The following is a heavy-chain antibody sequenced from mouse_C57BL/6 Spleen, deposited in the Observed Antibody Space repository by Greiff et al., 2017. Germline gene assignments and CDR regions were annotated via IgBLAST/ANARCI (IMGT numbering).Heavy chain of an antibody. CDR1: GYAFSSSW. Sequence: QVQLQQSGPELVKPGASVKISCKASGYAFSSSWMNWVKQRPGKGLEWIGRIYPGDGDTNYNGKFKGKATLTAEKSSSTAYMQLSSLTSEDSAVYFCARNYGSFYWYFDVWGTGTTVTVSS. CDR2: IYPGDGDT. D-gene: IGHD1-1*01. V-gene: IGHV1-82*01. J-gene: IGHJ1*03. CDR3: ARNYGSFYWYFDV.